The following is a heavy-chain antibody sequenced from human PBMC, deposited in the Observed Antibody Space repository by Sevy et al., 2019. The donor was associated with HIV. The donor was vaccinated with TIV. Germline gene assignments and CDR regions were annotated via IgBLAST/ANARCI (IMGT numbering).Heavy chain of an antibody. V-gene: IGHV1-18*01. CDR2: ISAHNANT. J-gene: IGHJ4*02. Sequence: ASVKVSCKASGYSFSNYGISWVRQAPGQGLEWMGWISAHNANTNYAQKLQDSVTMTTDTSTSTAYMELRSLRSDDTAVNYCVKAVPYYDILTGRNYFDYWGQGTLVTVSS. D-gene: IGHD3-9*01. CDR3: VKAVPYYDILTGRNYFDY. CDR1: GYSFSNYG.